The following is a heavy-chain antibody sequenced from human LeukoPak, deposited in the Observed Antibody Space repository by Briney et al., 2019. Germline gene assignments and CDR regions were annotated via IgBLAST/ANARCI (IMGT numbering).Heavy chain of an antibody. Sequence: GESLEISCQGSGYSFTSFRIGWVRQMPGKGLEWMGVIYPGDSDTRYSPSFQGQVTISADKSISTAYLQWSSLKPSDTAMYNCARLRRGSYYYFDYWGQGTLVTVSS. CDR3: ARLRRGSYYYFDY. CDR1: GYSFTSFR. CDR2: IYPGDSDT. J-gene: IGHJ4*02. V-gene: IGHV5-51*01. D-gene: IGHD1-26*01.